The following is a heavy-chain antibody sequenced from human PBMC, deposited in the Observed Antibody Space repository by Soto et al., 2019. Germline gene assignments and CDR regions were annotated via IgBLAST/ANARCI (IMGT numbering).Heavy chain of an antibody. V-gene: IGHV1-58*01. CDR2: IVVGSGNT. CDR3: AATTVMKAIFHPYYYYGMDV. CDR1: GFTFTSSA. Sequence: GASVKVSCKASGFTFTSSAVQWVRQARGQRLEWIGWIVVGSGNTNYAQKFQERVTITRDMSTSTAYMELGSLRSEDTAVYYCAATTVMKAIFHPYYYYGMDVWGQGTTVTVSS. J-gene: IGHJ6*02. D-gene: IGHD4-4*01.